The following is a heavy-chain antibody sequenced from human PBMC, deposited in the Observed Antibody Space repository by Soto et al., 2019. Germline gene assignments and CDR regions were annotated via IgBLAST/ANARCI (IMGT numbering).Heavy chain of an antibody. CDR2: IDPSDSYI. V-gene: IGHV5-10-1*01. CDR1: GYSLATYW. J-gene: IGHJ6*02. Sequence: GESLKISCKSSGYSLATYWITWGRQMPGKGLEWMGRIDPSDSYINYIPSFQGRVTISADKSLNTAYLQWSSLEASDTAMYDCARVGYCSGGSCFSRYYYHGMDVWGQGTTVTVAS. D-gene: IGHD2-15*01. CDR3: ARVGYCSGGSCFSRYYYHGMDV.